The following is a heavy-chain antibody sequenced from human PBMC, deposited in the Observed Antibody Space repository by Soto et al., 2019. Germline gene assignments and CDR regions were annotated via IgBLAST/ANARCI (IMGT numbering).Heavy chain of an antibody. CDR2: IYYSGST. CDR3: ARGRYDFWSGHPFYYYYGMDV. D-gene: IGHD3-3*01. CDR1: GGSISSYY. V-gene: IGHV4-59*12. J-gene: IGHJ6*02. Sequence: SETLSLTCTVSGGSISSYYWSWIRQPPGKGLEWIGYIYYSGSTNYNPSLKSRVAISVDTSKNQFSLKLSSVTAADTAVYNCARGRYDFWSGHPFYYYYGMDVWGQGTTVTVSS.